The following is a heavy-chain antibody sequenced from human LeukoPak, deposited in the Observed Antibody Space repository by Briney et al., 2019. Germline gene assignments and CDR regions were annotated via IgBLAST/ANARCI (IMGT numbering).Heavy chain of an antibody. CDR1: GGSISSSSYY. CDR2: IYYSGST. D-gene: IGHD3-10*01. J-gene: IGHJ5*02. CDR3: ARETVWFGELLSDWFDP. V-gene: IGHV4-39*07. Sequence: SETLSLTCTVSGGSISSSSYYWGWIRQPPGKGLEWIGSIYYSGSTYYNPSLKSRVTISVDTSKNQFSLKLSSVTAADTAVYYCARETVWFGELLSDWFDPWGRGTLVTVSS.